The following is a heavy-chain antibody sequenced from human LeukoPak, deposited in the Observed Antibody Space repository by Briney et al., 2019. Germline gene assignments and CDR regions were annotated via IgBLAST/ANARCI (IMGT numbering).Heavy chain of an antibody. Sequence: PGGSLRLSCAASAFSFSNYNMNWVRQAPGKGLEWVSSITSSGSYIYYADSVKGRFTISRDNAKNSLYLQLNSLRAEDTAVYYCAKDLTPRDSRSWYTDAFDIWGQGTMVTVSS. CDR3: AKDLTPRDSRSWYTDAFDI. D-gene: IGHD6-13*01. CDR1: AFSFSNYN. J-gene: IGHJ3*02. V-gene: IGHV3-21*04. CDR2: ITSSGSYI.